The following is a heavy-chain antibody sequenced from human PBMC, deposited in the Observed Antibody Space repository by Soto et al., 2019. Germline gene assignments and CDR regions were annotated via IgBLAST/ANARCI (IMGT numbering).Heavy chain of an antibody. D-gene: IGHD2-2*01. CDR2: IWYDGSNK. J-gene: IGHJ6*03. CDR1: GFTFSSYG. Sequence: SLRLSCAASGFTFSSYGVHGVRQAPGKGLEWVAVIWYDGSNKYYADSVKGRFTISRDNSKNTLYLPMNSLRAEATAVYYCARGVGYCSSTSCLTYYYYYYMDVWGKGTTVTVS. V-gene: IGHV3-33*01. CDR3: ARGVGYCSSTSCLTYYYYYYMDV.